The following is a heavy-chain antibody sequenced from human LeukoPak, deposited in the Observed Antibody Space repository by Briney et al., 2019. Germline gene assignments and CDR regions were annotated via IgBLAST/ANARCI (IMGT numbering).Heavy chain of an antibody. CDR2: IYTSGST. J-gene: IGHJ5*02. D-gene: IGHD2-2*01. Sequence: SETLSLTCTVSGGSISSYYWSWIRQPAGKGLEWIGRIYTSGSTNYNPSLKSRVTMSVDTSKNQFSLKLSSVTATDTAVYYCARGAMRGNWFDPWGQGTLVTVSS. CDR3: ARGAMRGNWFDP. V-gene: IGHV4-4*07. CDR1: GGSISSYY.